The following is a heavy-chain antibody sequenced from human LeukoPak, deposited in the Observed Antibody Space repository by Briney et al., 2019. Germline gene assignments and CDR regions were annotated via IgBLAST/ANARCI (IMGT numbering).Heavy chain of an antibody. CDR2: IYHSGST. CDR3: ARGTSGSYLKYYFDY. V-gene: IGHV4-38-2*01. Sequence: PSETLSLTCAVSGYSISSGHYWGWIRQPPGKGLEWIGSIYHSGSTYYNPSLKSRVTISVDTSKNQFSLKLSSVTAADTAVYYCARGTSGSYLKYYFDYWGQGTLVTVSS. CDR1: GYSISSGHY. D-gene: IGHD1-26*01. J-gene: IGHJ4*02.